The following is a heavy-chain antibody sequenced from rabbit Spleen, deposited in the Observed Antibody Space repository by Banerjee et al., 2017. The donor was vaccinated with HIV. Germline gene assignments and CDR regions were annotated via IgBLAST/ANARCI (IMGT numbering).Heavy chain of an antibody. V-gene: IGHV1S45*01. Sequence: QEQLEESGGDLVKPGASLTLTCTASGFSFSNNYVMCWVRQAPGKGLEWIACISAGSSDNTYYANWAKGRFTISKASSTTVTLQMTSLTAADTATYFCARDLTSVIGWNFNLWGQGTLVTVS. CDR3: ARDLTSVIGWNFNL. J-gene: IGHJ4*01. CDR2: ISAGSSDNT. D-gene: IGHD1-1*01. CDR1: GFSFSNNYV.